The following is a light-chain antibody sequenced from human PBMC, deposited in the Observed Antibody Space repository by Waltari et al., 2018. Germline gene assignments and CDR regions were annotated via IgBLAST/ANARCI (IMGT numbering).Light chain of an antibody. J-gene: IGLJ1*01. V-gene: IGLV3-21*04. CDR2: YDS. CDR3: QVWDANNDPGV. CDR1: NIGTKR. Sequence: SYVLTQPPSVSVAPGKTARITCGGNNIGTKRVHWYQQKPGQAPILFISYDSDRPSGIPERFSGSNSGNTATLTISRVEAADEADYYCQVWDANNDPGVFGTGTEVTVL.